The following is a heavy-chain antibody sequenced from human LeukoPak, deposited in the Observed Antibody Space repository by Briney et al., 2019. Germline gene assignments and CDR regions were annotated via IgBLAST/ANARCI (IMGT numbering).Heavy chain of an antibody. J-gene: IGHJ3*02. CDR1: GYTFTSYA. Sequence: GASVKVSCKASGYTFTSYAMHWVRQAPGQRLEWMGWINAGNGNTKYSQKFQGRVTITRDTSASTAYMELSSLRSEDTAVYYCARANELDVLLWFGELSYDAFDIWGQGTMVTVSS. V-gene: IGHV1-3*01. CDR2: INAGNGNT. D-gene: IGHD3-10*01. CDR3: ARANELDVLLWFGELSYDAFDI.